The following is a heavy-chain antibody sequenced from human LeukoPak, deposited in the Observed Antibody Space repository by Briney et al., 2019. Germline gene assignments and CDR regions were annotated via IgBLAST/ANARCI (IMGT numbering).Heavy chain of an antibody. CDR2: INAGNGNT. D-gene: IGHD3-22*01. CDR3: ARSVPYYYDNGDYYPLGY. CDR1: GYTFTSYA. J-gene: IGHJ4*02. V-gene: IGHV1-3*01. Sequence: ASVTVSFTASGYTFTSYAMHWVRQAPGQGLEWMGWINAGNGNTKYSQKFQGRVTITRDTSASTAYMELSSLRSEDTAVYYCARSVPYYYDNGDYYPLGYWGQGSLVTVSS.